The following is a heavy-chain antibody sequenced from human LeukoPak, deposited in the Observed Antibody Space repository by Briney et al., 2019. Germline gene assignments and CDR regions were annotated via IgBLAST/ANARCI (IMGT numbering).Heavy chain of an antibody. CDR2: INHSGST. V-gene: IGHV4-34*01. CDR1: GGSFSGYY. CDR3: ARVVVRSLAGFDP. Sequence: PSETLSLTCAVYGGSFSGYYWSWIRQPPGKGLDWIGEINHSGSTNYNPSLKRRVTISVDTSKNQFSLKLSSVTAADTAVYYCARVVVRSLAGFDPWGQGTLVTVSS. D-gene: IGHD3-10*01. J-gene: IGHJ5*02.